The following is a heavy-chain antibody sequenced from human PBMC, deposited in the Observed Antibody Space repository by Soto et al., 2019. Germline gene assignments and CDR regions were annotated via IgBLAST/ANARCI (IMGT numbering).Heavy chain of an antibody. Sequence: QVQLVQSGAEVKKPGASVKVSCKASGYTFTNYYVHWVRQAPGQGLAWMGVINPSGGRTSYAQNFPGRVTMTRDTSTSTVFMELSSLSSDDTDIYYCARGPNIPPVGHTFDIWVQGTMVTVSS. CDR3: ARGPNIPPVGHTFDI. CDR1: GYTFTNYY. J-gene: IGHJ3*02. D-gene: IGHD2-21*01. CDR2: INPSGGRT. V-gene: IGHV1-46*01.